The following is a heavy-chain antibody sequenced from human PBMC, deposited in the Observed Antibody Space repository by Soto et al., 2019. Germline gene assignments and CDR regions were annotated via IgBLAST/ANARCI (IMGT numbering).Heavy chain of an antibody. CDR3: ARDGAGTTRRGYYYYGMDV. V-gene: IGHV3-11*06. Sequence: QVQLVESGGGLVKPGGSLRLSCAASGFTFSDYYMGRIRQAPGKGLEWVSYISSSSSYTNYADSVKGRFTISRDNAKKPLYLQMNSLRGAEAAVYYCARDGAGTTRRGYYYYGMDVWGQGTTVTVSS. CDR2: ISSSSSYT. J-gene: IGHJ6*02. D-gene: IGHD1-7*01. CDR1: GFTFSDYY.